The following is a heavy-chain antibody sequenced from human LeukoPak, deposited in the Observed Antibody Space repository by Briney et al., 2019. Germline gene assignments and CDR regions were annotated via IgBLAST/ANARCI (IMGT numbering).Heavy chain of an antibody. V-gene: IGHV4-59*01. D-gene: IGHD3-22*01. CDR3: ASAYYYDSSGAFDY. CDR2: IYYSGST. CDR1: GGSISSYY. J-gene: IGHJ4*02. Sequence: SETLSLTCTVSGGSISSYYWSWIRQPPGKGLEWIGYIYYSGSTNYNPSLKRRVSISVDTSKHQFSLKLSSVTAADTAVYYCASAYYYDSSGAFDYWGQGTLVTVSS.